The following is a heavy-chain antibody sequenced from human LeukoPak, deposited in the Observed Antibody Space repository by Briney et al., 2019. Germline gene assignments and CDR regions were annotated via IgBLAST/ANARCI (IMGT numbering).Heavy chain of an antibody. Sequence: GGSLRLSCTASGFTFGDYAMSWVRQAPGKGLEWVGFIRSKAYGGITEYAASVKGRFTISRDDSKSIAYLQMNSLKTEDTAVYYCTRAGYDFWSGYYTGMVGYYFDYWGQGTLVTVSS. CDR3: TRAGYDFWSGYYTGMVGYYFDY. V-gene: IGHV3-49*04. D-gene: IGHD3-3*01. CDR1: GFTFGDYA. CDR2: IRSKAYGGIT. J-gene: IGHJ4*02.